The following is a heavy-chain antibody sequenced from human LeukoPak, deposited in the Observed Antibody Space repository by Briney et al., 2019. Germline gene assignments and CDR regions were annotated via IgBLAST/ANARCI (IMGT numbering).Heavy chain of an antibody. Sequence: ASVKVSCKASGYTFTNHGIHWVRQAPGQGFEWMGWITPYNGYTNYALKFQDRVTMTTDTSTSTAYMELSSLRSEDTAVYYCARLVPDYYGMDVWGQGTTVTVSS. CDR2: ITPYNGYT. V-gene: IGHV1-18*01. D-gene: IGHD2-8*02. CDR3: ARLVPDYYGMDV. J-gene: IGHJ6*02. CDR1: GYTFTNHG.